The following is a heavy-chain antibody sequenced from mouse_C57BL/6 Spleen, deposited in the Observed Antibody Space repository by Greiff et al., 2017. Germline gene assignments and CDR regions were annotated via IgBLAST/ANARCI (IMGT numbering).Heavy chain of an antibody. CDR1: GYTFTSYW. V-gene: IGHV1-69*01. Sequence: QVQLKQPGAELVMPGASVKLSCKASGYTFTSYWMHWVKQRPGQGLEWIGEIDPSDSYTNYNQKFKGKSTLTVDKSSSTAYMQLSSLTSEDSAVYYGASHYYEGYYAMDYWGQGTSVTVSS. D-gene: IGHD1-2*01. CDR2: IDPSDSYT. J-gene: IGHJ4*01. CDR3: ASHYYEGYYAMDY.